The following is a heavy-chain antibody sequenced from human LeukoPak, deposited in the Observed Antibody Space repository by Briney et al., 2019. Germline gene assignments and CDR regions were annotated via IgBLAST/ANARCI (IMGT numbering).Heavy chain of an antibody. V-gene: IGHV1-18*01. J-gene: IGHJ4*02. CDR1: GGTFSSYA. D-gene: IGHD3-3*01. CDR2: ISAYNGNT. CDR3: ARGHYDFWSGYWYPDY. Sequence: ASVTVSCKASGGTFSSYAISWVRQAPGQGLEWMGWISAYNGNTNYAQKLQGRVTMTTDTSTSTAYMELRSLRSDDTAVYYCARGHYDFWSGYWYPDYWGQGTLVTVSS.